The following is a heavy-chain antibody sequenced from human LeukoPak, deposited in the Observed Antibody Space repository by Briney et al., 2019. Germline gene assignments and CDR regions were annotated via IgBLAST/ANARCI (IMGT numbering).Heavy chain of an antibody. CDR3: AKHLWFGDTGYFDS. CDR2: VKPDSGDT. V-gene: IGHV1-2*02. Sequence: ASVKVSCKASGYTFTDYYIQWLRQDPGQGPEWMGWVKPDSGDTYYAQKLQGRFTMTRDTSISTAFMELSMLTSADTAVYYCAKHLWFGDTGYFDSWGQGTLVVVSS. CDR1: GYTFTDYY. D-gene: IGHD3-10*01. J-gene: IGHJ4*02.